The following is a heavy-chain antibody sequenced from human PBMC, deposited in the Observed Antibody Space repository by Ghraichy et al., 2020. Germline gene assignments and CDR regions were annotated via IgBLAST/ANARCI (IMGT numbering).Heavy chain of an antibody. D-gene: IGHD6-19*01. J-gene: IGHJ3*02. CDR2: ISVGGTTI. CDR1: GFNFTSHA. Sequence: GGSLRLSCAASGFNFTSHAMNWVRQAPGKGLEWLSYISVGGTTIYYVDSVKGRFTISRDDAQKSLYLQMSSLRDEDTAVYFCARRMALAGSRAFDIWGRGTMVTVSS. CDR3: ARRMALAGSRAFDI. V-gene: IGHV3-48*02.